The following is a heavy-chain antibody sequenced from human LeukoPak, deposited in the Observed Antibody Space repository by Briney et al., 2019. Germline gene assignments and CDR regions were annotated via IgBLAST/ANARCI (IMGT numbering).Heavy chain of an antibody. Sequence: ASVKVSCKASGYTFTTYAMNWVRQAPGQGLEWMGWINTNTGNPTYAQGFTGRFVFSLDTSASTAYLQISSLKAEDTAVYYCARVAIFGVVIIGGAHFDYWGQGTLVTVSS. CDR2: INTNTGNP. D-gene: IGHD3-3*01. CDR1: GYTFTTYA. J-gene: IGHJ4*02. CDR3: ARVAIFGVVIIGGAHFDY. V-gene: IGHV7-4-1*02.